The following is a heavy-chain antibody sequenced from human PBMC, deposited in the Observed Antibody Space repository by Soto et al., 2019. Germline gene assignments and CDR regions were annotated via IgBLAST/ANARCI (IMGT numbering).Heavy chain of an antibody. Sequence: EVQLVESGGGLVQPGGSLRLSWAASGFTFSDYDMHWVRQVTGKGLEWVSGIGRTGDTYYTGSVRGRFTNSRENAKNSLYLQMNSLRAEDTAVYYCARDLGYSYGRPLDSWGQGTLVTVSS. J-gene: IGHJ4*02. CDR2: IGRTGDT. CDR1: GFTFSDYD. V-gene: IGHV3-13*01. CDR3: ARDLGYSYGRPLDS. D-gene: IGHD5-18*01.